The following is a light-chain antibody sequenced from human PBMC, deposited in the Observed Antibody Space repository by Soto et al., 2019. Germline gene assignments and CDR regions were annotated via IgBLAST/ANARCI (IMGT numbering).Light chain of an antibody. CDR1: QSVLYSSNNKNY. CDR2: WAS. V-gene: IGKV4-1*01. J-gene: IGKJ4*01. CDR3: QQYYSTPPT. Sequence: DIVMTQSPDSLAVSLGASATINCKSSQSVLYSSNNKNYLAWYQQKPGQPPKLLIYWASTRESGVPDRFSGSGSGTDSTLTISSLQAEDVAVYYCQQYYSTPPTFAGGTKVEIK.